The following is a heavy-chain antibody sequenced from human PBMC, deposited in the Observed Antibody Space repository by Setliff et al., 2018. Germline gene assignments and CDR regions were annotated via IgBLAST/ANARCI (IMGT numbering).Heavy chain of an antibody. D-gene: IGHD3-10*01. V-gene: IGHV1-69*13. CDR2: IIPIFGTA. Sequence: SVKVSCKASGGTFSSYAISWVRQAPGQGLEWMGRIIPIFGTANYAQKFQGRVTITADESTSTAYMELSSLRSEDTAVYYCARDRITMVRGVPYYYYYMDVWGKGTTVTVSS. J-gene: IGHJ6*03. CDR1: GGTFSSYA. CDR3: ARDRITMVRGVPYYYYYMDV.